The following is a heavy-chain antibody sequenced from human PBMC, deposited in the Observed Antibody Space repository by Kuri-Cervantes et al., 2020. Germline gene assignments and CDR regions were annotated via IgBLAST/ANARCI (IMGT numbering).Heavy chain of an antibody. CDR2: ITPFNGNT. CDR3: ARVEDRPTYHRYFDY. Sequence: SVKVSCKASGYTFTYRYLHWVRQAPGQALEWMGWITPFNGNTNYAQKFQDRVTITRDRSMSTAYMELRSLRSDDTAVYYCARVEDRPTYHRYFDYWGQGTLVTVSS. D-gene: IGHD2-21*01. J-gene: IGHJ4*02. V-gene: IGHV1-45*02. CDR1: GYTFTYRY.